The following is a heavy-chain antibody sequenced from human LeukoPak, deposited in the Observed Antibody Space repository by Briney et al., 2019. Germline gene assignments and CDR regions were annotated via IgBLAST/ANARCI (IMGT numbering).Heavy chain of an antibody. CDR2: INPSRGST. CDR1: GYTFTSYY. CDR3: TRGVQLERRYYNWFDP. D-gene: IGHD1-1*01. J-gene: IGHJ5*02. V-gene: IGHV1-46*01. Sequence: ASVKVSCKASGYTFTSYYIHWVRQAPGQGLEWMGMINPSRGSTSYAQKFQGGLTMTRDTSTSTVYMELSSLRSEDTAVYYCTRGVQLERRYYNWFDPWGQGTLVTVSP.